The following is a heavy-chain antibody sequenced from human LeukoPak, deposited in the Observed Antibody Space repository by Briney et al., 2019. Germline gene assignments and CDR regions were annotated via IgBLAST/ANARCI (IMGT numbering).Heavy chain of an antibody. CDR1: GYTFTSYG. D-gene: IGHD6-19*01. Sequence: ASVKVSCKASGYTFTSYGISWVRQAPGQGLEWMGWISAYNGNTNYAQKLQGRVTMTTDTSTSIAYMELRSLRSDDTAVYYCARARGRIAVAGIDYWGQGTLVTVSS. V-gene: IGHV1-18*04. J-gene: IGHJ4*02. CDR2: ISAYNGNT. CDR3: ARARGRIAVAGIDY.